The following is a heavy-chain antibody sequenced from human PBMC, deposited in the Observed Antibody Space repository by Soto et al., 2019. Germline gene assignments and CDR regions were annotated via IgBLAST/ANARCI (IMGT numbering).Heavy chain of an antibody. Sequence: QVQLVQSGAEVKKPGSSVKVSCKASGGTFSTDAFSWVRQAPGQGLEWMGGIIPIFSTANYAQKFEGRVTIPADESTSTACMDLSCLISEGRAVYYCASPEKCPLILIGYSSPFDYWGQGTLVTVSS. CDR1: GGTFSTDA. D-gene: IGHD3-9*01. CDR3: ASPEKCPLILIGYSSPFDY. J-gene: IGHJ4*02. CDR2: IIPIFSTA. V-gene: IGHV1-69*12.